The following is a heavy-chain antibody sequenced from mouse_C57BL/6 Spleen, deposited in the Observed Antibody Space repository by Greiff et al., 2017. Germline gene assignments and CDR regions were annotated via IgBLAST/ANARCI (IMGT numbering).Heavy chain of an antibody. V-gene: IGHV10-3*01. CDR3: VRDYYGSSYWYFDV. CDR1: GFTFNTYA. D-gene: IGHD1-1*01. CDR2: IRSKSSNYAT. Sequence: EVHLVESGGGLVQPKGSLKLSCAASGFTFNTYAMHWVRQAPGKGLEWVARIRSKSSNYATYYADSVKDRFTISRDDSQSMLYLQMNDLKTEDTAMYYCVRDYYGSSYWYFDVWGTGTTGTVSS. J-gene: IGHJ1*03.